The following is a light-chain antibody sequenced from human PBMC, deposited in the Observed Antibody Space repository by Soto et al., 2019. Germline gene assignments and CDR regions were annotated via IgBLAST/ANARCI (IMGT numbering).Light chain of an antibody. Sequence: QSVLTQPPSVSGAPGQRVTISCTGSSSNIGAGYDVHWYQHLPGKAPKLLIYGNSNRPSGVPDRFSGSKSGTSASLAITGLQAEDEADYYCQSYDSSLSGWVFGGGTKVTVL. CDR2: GNS. J-gene: IGLJ3*02. CDR1: SSNIGAGYD. CDR3: QSYDSSLSGWV. V-gene: IGLV1-40*01.